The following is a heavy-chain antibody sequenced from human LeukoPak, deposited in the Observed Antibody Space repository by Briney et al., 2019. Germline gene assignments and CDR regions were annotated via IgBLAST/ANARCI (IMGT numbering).Heavy chain of an antibody. J-gene: IGHJ4*02. CDR2: ISSNGGST. Sequence: GGSLRLSCAASGFTFSSYAMHWVRQAPGKGLEYVSAISSNGGSTYYANSVKGRFTISRDNSKNTLYLQMGSLRAEDMAVYYCARGRRMTFDYWGQGTLVTVSS. V-gene: IGHV3-64*01. D-gene: IGHD2-21*02. CDR3: ARGRRMTFDY. CDR1: GFTFSSYA.